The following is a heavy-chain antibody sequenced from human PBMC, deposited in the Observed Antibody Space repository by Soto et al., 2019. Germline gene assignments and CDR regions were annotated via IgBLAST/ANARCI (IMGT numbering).Heavy chain of an antibody. J-gene: IGHJ6*02. CDR2: ISYDGSNK. V-gene: IGHV3-30*18. CDR1: GFTFSSYG. Sequence: QVQLVESGGGVVQPGRSLRLSCAASGFTFSSYGMHWVRQAPGKGLEWVAVISYDGSNKYYADSVKGRFTISRDNSKNTLYLQMNSLRAEDTAVYYCAKTDKPDYGGNSRDYYYYYGMDVWGQGTTVTVSS. CDR3: AKTDKPDYGGNSRDYYYYYGMDV. D-gene: IGHD4-17*01.